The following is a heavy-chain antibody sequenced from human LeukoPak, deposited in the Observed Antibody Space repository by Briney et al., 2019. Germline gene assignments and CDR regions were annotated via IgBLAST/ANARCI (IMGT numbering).Heavy chain of an antibody. CDR3: ATRKREISHAFDI. J-gene: IGHJ3*02. Sequence: GGSLRLSCAASGFTFSSYAMSWVRQAPGKGLEWVSAISGSGGSTYYADSVKGRFTISRDNSKNTLYLQMNSLRAEDTAVYYCATRKREISHAFDIWGQGTMVTVSS. V-gene: IGHV3-23*01. CDR2: ISGSGGST. CDR1: GFTFSSYA. D-gene: IGHD3-16*02.